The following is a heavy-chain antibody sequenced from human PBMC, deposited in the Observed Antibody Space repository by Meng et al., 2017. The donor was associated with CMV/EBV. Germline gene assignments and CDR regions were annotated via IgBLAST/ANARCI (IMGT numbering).Heavy chain of an antibody. CDR2: INPNSGGT. CDR1: GGTFSSYA. V-gene: IGHV1-2*02. J-gene: IGHJ2*01. CDR3: ATYIGNYINWYFDL. Sequence: QVQLVQSGAEVKKPGSSVKVSCKASGGTFSSYAISWVRQAPGQGLEWMGWINPNSGGTNYAQKFQGRVTMTRDTSISTAYMELSRLRSDDTAVYYCATYIGNYINWYFDLWGRGTLVTVSS. D-gene: IGHD1-7*01.